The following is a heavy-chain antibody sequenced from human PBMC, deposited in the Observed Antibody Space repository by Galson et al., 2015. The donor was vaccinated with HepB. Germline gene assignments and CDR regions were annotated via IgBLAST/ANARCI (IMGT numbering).Heavy chain of an antibody. CDR2: IYSGGST. Sequence: SLRLSCAASGFTVSSNYMSWVRQAPGKGLEWVSVIYSGGSTYYADSVKGRFTISRDNSKNTLYLEMSSLRAEDTAIYYCAKGGSVTASGFESWGQGTLVTVSS. CDR1: GFTVSSNY. D-gene: IGHD2-21*02. J-gene: IGHJ4*02. V-gene: IGHV3-53*01. CDR3: AKGGSVTASGFES.